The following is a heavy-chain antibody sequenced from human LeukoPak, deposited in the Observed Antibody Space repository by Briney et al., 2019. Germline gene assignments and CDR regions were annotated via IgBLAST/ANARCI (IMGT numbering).Heavy chain of an antibody. CDR2: ISGSGGST. J-gene: IGHJ6*02. CDR3: AKERITGTTNYYGMDV. V-gene: IGHV3-23*01. CDR1: GFTFSSYA. Sequence: GGSLRLPCAASGFTFSSYAMSWVRQAPGKGLEWVSAISGSGGSTYYADSVKGRFTISRDNSKNTLYLQMNSLRAEDTAVYYCAKERITGTTNYYGMDVWGQGTTVTVSS. D-gene: IGHD1-7*01.